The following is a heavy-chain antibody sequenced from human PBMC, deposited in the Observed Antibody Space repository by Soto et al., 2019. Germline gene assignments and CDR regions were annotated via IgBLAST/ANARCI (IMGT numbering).Heavy chain of an antibody. CDR3: ARLGGYYQAFDS. Sequence: TSETLSLTCTVSDGSIRDYYWGWIRQPPGKGLEWIGYIYYTGTTKYNPSLKSRVTVSVDSSKNQFSLKLDSVTAADTAVYYCARLGGYYQAFDSWGQGTLVTVSS. D-gene: IGHD3-22*01. J-gene: IGHJ4*02. CDR2: IYYTGTT. V-gene: IGHV4-59*08. CDR1: DGSIRDYY.